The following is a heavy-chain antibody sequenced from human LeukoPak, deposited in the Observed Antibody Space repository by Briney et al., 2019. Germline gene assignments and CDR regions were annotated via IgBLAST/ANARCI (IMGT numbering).Heavy chain of an antibody. J-gene: IGHJ4*02. Sequence: GGSLRLSCAASGFTFSSYAMSWVRQAPGKGLEWVSAISGSGGSTYYADSVKGRFTISRDNSKNTPYLQMNSLRAEDTAVYYCAKDQYYDYVWGSYRYDYFDYWGQGTLVTVSS. D-gene: IGHD3-16*02. CDR2: ISGSGGST. CDR1: GFTFSSYA. CDR3: AKDQYYDYVWGSYRYDYFDY. V-gene: IGHV3-23*01.